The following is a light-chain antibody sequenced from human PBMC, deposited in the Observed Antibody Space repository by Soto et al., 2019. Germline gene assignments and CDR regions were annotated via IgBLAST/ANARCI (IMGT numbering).Light chain of an antibody. CDR2: DAS. CDR3: QHYTLYSAS. CDR1: QNIFTY. Sequence: DIQMTQSPSTLSASVGDRVTISCRASQNIFTYLAWYQQKPGKAPKXLIFDASTLQSGVPPRFSGSGSGTELTITISSLQPDDCATYYGQHYTLYSASFGPGTKVDIK. V-gene: IGKV1-5*01. J-gene: IGKJ3*01.